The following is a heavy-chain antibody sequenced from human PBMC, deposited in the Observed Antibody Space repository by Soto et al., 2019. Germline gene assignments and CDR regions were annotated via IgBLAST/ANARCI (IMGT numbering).Heavy chain of an antibody. V-gene: IGHV3-15*07. D-gene: IGHD6-13*01. CDR2: IKSKTDGGTT. CDR1: GFTFSNAW. Sequence: GGSLRLSCAASGFTFSNAWMNWVRQAPGKGLEWVGRIKSKTDGGTTDYAAPVKGGFTISRDDSKNTLYLQMNSLKTEDTAVYYCTTDSGTAGPNYYYYGMDVWGQGTTVTVSS. J-gene: IGHJ6*02. CDR3: TTDSGTAGPNYYYYGMDV.